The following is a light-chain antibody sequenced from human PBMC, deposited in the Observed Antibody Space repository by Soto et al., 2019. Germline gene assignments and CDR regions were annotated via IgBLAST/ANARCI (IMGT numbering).Light chain of an antibody. Sequence: EVVMTQSPATPSVSPGGRATLSCRASQSVSSNLAWYQQKPGQAPRLLIYAASSRATGSPDRFSGGGSGTDFTLTISRLEPEDFAVYYCQQYGYSPITFGQGTRLEIK. CDR2: AAS. CDR3: QQYGYSPIT. J-gene: IGKJ5*01. V-gene: IGKV3-20*01. CDR1: QSVSSN.